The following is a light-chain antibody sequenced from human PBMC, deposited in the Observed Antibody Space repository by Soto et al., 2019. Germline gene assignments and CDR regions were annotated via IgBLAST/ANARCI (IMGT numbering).Light chain of an antibody. J-gene: IGLJ2*01. CDR3: SSYAGSGVVI. CDR2: EVT. V-gene: IGLV2-23*02. CDR1: SSDVGSYNV. Sequence: QSVLTQPASVSGSPGQSITISCTGTSSDVGSYNVVSWYQQHPGKAPKLMIYEVTERPSGVSNRFSGSKSGNTASLTVSGLQAEDEADYYCSSYAGSGVVIFGGGTQLTVL.